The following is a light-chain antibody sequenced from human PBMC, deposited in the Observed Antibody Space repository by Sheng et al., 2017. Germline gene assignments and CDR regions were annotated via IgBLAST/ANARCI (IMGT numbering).Light chain of an antibody. Sequence: SYELTQPPSVSVSPGQTARITCSGDALPKQYAFWYQQKPGQAPQLLIYRDNLRPSGIPERFSGSSSGTTVTLTISGVQAEDEAAYFCQSADNSGSFPVVFGGGTKLTVL. CDR2: RDN. CDR1: ALPKQY. V-gene: IGLV3-25*03. CDR3: QSADNSGSFPVV. J-gene: IGLJ2*01.